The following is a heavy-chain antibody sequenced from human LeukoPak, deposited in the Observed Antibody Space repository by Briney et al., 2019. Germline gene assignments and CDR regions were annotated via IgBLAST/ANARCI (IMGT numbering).Heavy chain of an antibody. Sequence: TSQTLSLTCTVSGGSINNYYWSWIRQPAGKGLEWIGRIYTRGSTNYNPSLKSRVTMSVDTSKNQFSLKLSSVTAADTAVYYCARGFYGAGSQFDYWGQGTLVTVSS. D-gene: IGHD3-10*01. CDR3: ARGFYGAGSQFDY. CDR1: GGSINNYY. CDR2: IYTRGST. V-gene: IGHV4-4*07. J-gene: IGHJ4*02.